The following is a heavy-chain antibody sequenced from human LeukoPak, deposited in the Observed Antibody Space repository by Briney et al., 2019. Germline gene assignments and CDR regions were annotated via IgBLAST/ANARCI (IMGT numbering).Heavy chain of an antibody. V-gene: IGHV4-59*01. CDR3: ARELSMDV. CDR1: GASISSYY. CDR2: IYYSGST. J-gene: IGHJ6*02. Sequence: PSETLSLTCTVSGASISSYYWSWIRQPPGKGLEWIGYIYYSGSTGYNPSLKSRVTISVDTSKNQFSLKLSSVTAADTAVYYCARELSMDVWGQGTTVTVSS.